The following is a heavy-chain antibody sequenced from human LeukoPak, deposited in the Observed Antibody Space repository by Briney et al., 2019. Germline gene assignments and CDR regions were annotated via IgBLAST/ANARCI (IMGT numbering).Heavy chain of an antibody. Sequence: SETLSLTCTVSGGSIRSSTYYWGWIRQPPGKGLEWIGSIYYSGSTYYNPSLKSRVSISVDTSKNQFSLRLSSVTAADTAVYYCARVYTWFDPWGQGTLVTVSS. J-gene: IGHJ5*02. CDR2: IYYSGST. V-gene: IGHV4-39*01. CDR3: ARVYTWFDP. CDR1: GGSIRSSTYY.